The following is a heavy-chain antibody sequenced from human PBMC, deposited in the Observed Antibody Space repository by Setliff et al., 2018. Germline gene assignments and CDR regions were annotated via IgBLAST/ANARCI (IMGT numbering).Heavy chain of an antibody. D-gene: IGHD3-22*01. Sequence: TSETLSLTCTVSGGSISTYYWSWIRQTPVKGLEWIGYVYYSGTTNYNPLFKSRVAISVDSPKNQFSLNLSSVTAADTGVYYCASDSALLSYHYDSSGYLDYWGQGPRSPSPQ. CDR2: VYYSGTT. CDR1: GGSISTYY. CDR3: ASDSALLSYHYDSSGYLDY. J-gene: IGHJ4*02. V-gene: IGHV4-59*01.